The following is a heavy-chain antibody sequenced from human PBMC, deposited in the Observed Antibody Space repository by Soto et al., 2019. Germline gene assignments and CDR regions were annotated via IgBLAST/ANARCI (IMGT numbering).Heavy chain of an antibody. CDR2: INGGNGYA. V-gene: IGHV1-3*01. CDR1: GYTFAGYA. Sequence: QVQLVQSGAEVKKPGASVKVSCKASGYTFAGYAMHWVRQAPGQRLEWMGWINGGNGYAKYSQKFQGRVTITRDTSASTAYIELSSLTSEDTAVYYCARGLYSNPHFDYWGQGTLVTVSS. CDR3: ARGLYSNPHFDY. D-gene: IGHD4-4*01. J-gene: IGHJ4*02.